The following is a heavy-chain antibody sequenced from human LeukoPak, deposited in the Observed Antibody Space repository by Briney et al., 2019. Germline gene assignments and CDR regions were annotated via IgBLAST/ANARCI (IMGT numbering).Heavy chain of an antibody. J-gene: IGHJ6*02. CDR2: ISSNGGST. CDR3: ARDRSYYYYYGMDV. V-gene: IGHV3-64*01. Sequence: GGSLRLSCAAAGFTFSSYAMHWVRQAPGKGLEYVSAISSNGGSTYYANSVKGRFTISRDNSKSTLYLQMGSLRAEDMAVYYCARDRSYYYYYGMDVWGQGTTVTVSS. CDR1: GFTFSSYA.